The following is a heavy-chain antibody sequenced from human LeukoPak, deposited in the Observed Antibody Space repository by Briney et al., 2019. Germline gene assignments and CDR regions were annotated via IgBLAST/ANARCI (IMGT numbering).Heavy chain of an antibody. CDR1: GFTFNSYA. J-gene: IGHJ4*02. CDR3: ARGQSSGWYPD. Sequence: PGGSLRLSCAASGFTFNSYAMSWVRQAPGKGLEWVSLISGSGADTYYPDSVKGRFTISRDNSKNTLYLQMNSLTAEDTAVYYCARGQSSGWYPDWGQGTLVTVSS. D-gene: IGHD6-19*01. V-gene: IGHV3-23*01. CDR2: ISGSGADT.